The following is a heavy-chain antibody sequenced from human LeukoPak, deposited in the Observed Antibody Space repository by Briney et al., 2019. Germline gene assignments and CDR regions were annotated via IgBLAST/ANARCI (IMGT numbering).Heavy chain of an antibody. J-gene: IGHJ3*02. CDR1: GYTFITYY. V-gene: IGHV1-24*01. Sequence: ASVKVSCKASGYTFITYYMHWVRQAPGKGLEWMGGFDPEDGETIYAQKFQGRVTMTEDTSTDTAYMELSSLRSEDTAVYYCATEKVHGAARDAFDIWGQGTMVTVSS. D-gene: IGHD1-26*01. CDR2: FDPEDGET. CDR3: ATEKVHGAARDAFDI.